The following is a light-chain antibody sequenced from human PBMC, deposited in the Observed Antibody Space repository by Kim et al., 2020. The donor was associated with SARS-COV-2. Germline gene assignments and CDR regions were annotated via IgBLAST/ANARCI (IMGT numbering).Light chain of an antibody. Sequence: LTQPPSVSKGLRQTATLTCTGNSNNVGYEGAAWLQQHQGRPPKLLSFRNNNRPSGISERFSASWSGNTASLTISGLQPEDEADYYCSAWDGSLSGWV. V-gene: IGLV10-54*01. CDR1: SNNVGYEG. J-gene: IGLJ3*02. CDR3: SAWDGSLSGWV. CDR2: RNN.